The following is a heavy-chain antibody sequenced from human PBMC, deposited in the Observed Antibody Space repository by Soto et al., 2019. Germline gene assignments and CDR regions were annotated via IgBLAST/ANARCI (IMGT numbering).Heavy chain of an antibody. J-gene: IGHJ3*02. Sequence: SETLSLTCTVSGGSVTYSDYYWSWIRQPPGKGLEWIGYISYSGSTKYNPSLKSGVTISMDTSKNQFSLKLNSVAAADTAVYYCALIMGSKRSACDIWGQGTMVTVSS. CDR1: GGSVTYSDYY. D-gene: IGHD1-26*01. CDR2: ISYSGST. CDR3: ALIMGSKRSACDI. V-gene: IGHV4-61*08.